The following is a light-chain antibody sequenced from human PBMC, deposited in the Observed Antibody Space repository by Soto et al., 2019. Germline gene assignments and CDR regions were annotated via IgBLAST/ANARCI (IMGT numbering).Light chain of an antibody. CDR1: SNDDGAYNY. Sequence: QSVLTQPASVSGSPGQSITISCTGTSNDDGAYNYVSWYQQHPGKAPKLMIYEVRNRPSGVSNRFSGSKSGNTASLTISGLQAEDEAEYYCSSYTGSSTHVVFGGGTKLTVL. CDR3: SSYTGSSTHVV. J-gene: IGLJ2*01. CDR2: EVR. V-gene: IGLV2-14*01.